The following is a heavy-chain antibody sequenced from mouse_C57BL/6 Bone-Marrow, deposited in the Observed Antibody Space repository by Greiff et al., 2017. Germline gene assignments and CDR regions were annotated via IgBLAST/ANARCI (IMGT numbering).Heavy chain of an antibody. Sequence: VQLQQSGPGLVQPSQSLSITCKVSGFSLTSYGVNWVRQSPGKGLEWMGVIWRGGSTDYNEAFMSRLSNTQDNSKSQGSFKMNSLQADDTAIYCSTKLTYYSNYYGMDYRGQGTSVPVSP. V-gene: IGHV2-5*01. CDR2: IWRGGST. J-gene: IGHJ4*01. CDR1: GFSLTSYG. D-gene: IGHD2-5*01. CDR3: TKLTYYSNYYGMDY.